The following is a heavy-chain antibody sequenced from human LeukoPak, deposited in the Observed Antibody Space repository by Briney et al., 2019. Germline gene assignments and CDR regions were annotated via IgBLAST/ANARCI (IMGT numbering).Heavy chain of an antibody. CDR3: ARGTTRFLEWLAFDY. V-gene: IGHV1-8*01. J-gene: IGHJ4*02. Sequence: SVNVSCKSSGCTFTSYDLHWVRQATGQELDGMGWMNPNSGNTGFAQKLQGRVTMTRNTSLSTAYMELSSLRSEDTAVYYCARGTTRFLEWLAFDYWGQGTLVTVSP. D-gene: IGHD3-3*01. CDR2: MNPNSGNT. CDR1: GCTFTSYD.